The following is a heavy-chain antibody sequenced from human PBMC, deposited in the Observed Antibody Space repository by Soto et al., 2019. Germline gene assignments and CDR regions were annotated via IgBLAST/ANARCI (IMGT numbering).Heavy chain of an antibody. CDR1: RRSFSPNH. V-gene: IGHV4-59*08. CDR3: ARLGAYYRSLDP. D-gene: IGHD1-26*01. J-gene: IGHJ5*02. CDR2: IYYGGTT. Sequence: SETLTLTRTVSRRSFSPNHWSSFRQPPGKGLEWAGNIYYGGTTSYNPSLKSRVSISLETSKSQFSLRLTSVTAADTAVYYCARLGAYYRSLDPWGAGTLVTVSS.